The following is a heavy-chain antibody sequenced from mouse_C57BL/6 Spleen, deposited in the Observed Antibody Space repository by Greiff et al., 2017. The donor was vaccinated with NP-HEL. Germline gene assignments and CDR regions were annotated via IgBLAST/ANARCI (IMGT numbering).Heavy chain of an antibody. D-gene: IGHD1-1*01. V-gene: IGHV5-4*01. CDR2: ISDGGSYT. CDR1: GFTFSSYA. CDR3: ARDYYGSSPYYAMDY. Sequence: EVKLQESGGGLVKPGGSLKLSCAASGFTFSSYAMSWVRQTPEKRLEWVATISDGGSYTYYPDNVKGRFTISRDNAKNNLYLQMSHLKSEDTAMYYCARDYYGSSPYYAMDYWGKGTSVTVAS. J-gene: IGHJ4*01.